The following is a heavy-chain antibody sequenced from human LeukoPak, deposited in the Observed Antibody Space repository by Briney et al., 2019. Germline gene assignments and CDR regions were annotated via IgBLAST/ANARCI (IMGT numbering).Heavy chain of an antibody. D-gene: IGHD5-12*01. CDR1: GGSFSGYY. CDR2: INHSGST. Sequence: PSETLSLTCAVYGGSFSGYYWSWIRQPPGKGLEWIGEINHSGSTNYNPSLKSRVTISVDTSKKQFSLKLSSVTAADTAVYYCARRRRATPILFDYWGQGTLVTVSS. CDR3: ARRRRATPILFDY. J-gene: IGHJ4*02. V-gene: IGHV4-34*01.